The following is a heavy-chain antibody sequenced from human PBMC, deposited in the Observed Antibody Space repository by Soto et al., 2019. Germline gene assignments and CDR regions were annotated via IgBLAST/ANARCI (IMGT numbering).Heavy chain of an antibody. J-gene: IGHJ4*02. CDR3: AKNWNWGSLVH. V-gene: IGHV4-59*08. Sequence: SETLSLTCTVSGDSISTGYWSWIRQSPGKGLEWIGFIYYGGSTNYNPSLKSRVTISVDTPKNQFSLKLSSVTAADTAVYYCAKNWNWGSLVHWGQGTLVTVSS. CDR2: IYYGGST. D-gene: IGHD7-27*01. CDR1: GDSISTGY.